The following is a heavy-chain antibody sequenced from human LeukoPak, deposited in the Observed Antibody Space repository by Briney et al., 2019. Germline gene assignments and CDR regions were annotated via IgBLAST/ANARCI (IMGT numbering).Heavy chain of an antibody. J-gene: IGHJ4*02. V-gene: IGHV3-33*01. CDR1: GFTFSSYG. D-gene: IGHD2-2*01. CDR2: IWYDGSNK. Sequence: GRSLRLSCAASGFTFSSYGMHWVRQAPGKGLEWVAVIWYDGSNKYYADSVKGRFTISRNNSKNTLYLQMNSLRAEDTAEYYCARELVVVPAAMTPLDYWGQGTLVTVSS. CDR3: ARELVVVPAAMTPLDY.